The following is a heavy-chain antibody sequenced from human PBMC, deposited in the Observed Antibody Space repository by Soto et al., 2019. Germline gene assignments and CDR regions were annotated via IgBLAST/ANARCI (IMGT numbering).Heavy chain of an antibody. CDR2: ISYDGSNK. D-gene: IGHD2-2*01. CDR1: GFTFSSYG. V-gene: IGHV3-30*18. Sequence: GGSLRLSCAASGFTFSSYGMHWVRQAPGKGLEWVAVISYDGSNKYYADSVKGRFTISRDNSKNTLYLQMNSLRAEDTAVYYCAKWRSADIVVVPAADNWFDPWGQGTLVTVSS. CDR3: AKWRSADIVVVPAADNWFDP. J-gene: IGHJ5*02.